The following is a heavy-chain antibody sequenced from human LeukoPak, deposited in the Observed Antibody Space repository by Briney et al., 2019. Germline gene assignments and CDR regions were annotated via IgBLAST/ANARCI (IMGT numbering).Heavy chain of an antibody. J-gene: IGHJ4*02. V-gene: IGHV3-30*19. D-gene: IGHD3-3*01. Sequence: GGSLRLSCAASGFTYSSYGMHWVRQAPGKGLEWVAVISYDGRQKYYGDSVKGRFTISRDNPKNTLYLQMNSLRDDDTAVYYCARVFLERLTSGYFDNWGQGTLVTVSP. CDR1: GFTYSSYG. CDR2: ISYDGRQK. CDR3: ARVFLERLTSGYFDN.